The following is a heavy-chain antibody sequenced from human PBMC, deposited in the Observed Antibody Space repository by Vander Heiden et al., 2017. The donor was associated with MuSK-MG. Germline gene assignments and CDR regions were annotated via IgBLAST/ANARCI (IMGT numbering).Heavy chain of an antibody. CDR2: IKQDGSEK. D-gene: IGHD3-22*01. J-gene: IGHJ4*02. Sequence: EVQLVESGGGLVQPGGSLRLSWAASGFTFSSYWMSWVRQAPGKGLEWVANIKQDGSEKYYVDSVKGRFTISRDNAKNSLYLQMNSLRAEDTAVYYCARDYYDSSGYFVLGYWGQGTLVTVSS. V-gene: IGHV3-7*01. CDR3: ARDYYDSSGYFVLGY. CDR1: GFTFSSYW.